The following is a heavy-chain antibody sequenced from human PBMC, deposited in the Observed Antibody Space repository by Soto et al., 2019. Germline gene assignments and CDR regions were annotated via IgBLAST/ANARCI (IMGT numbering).Heavy chain of an antibody. CDR2: IIPIFGTA. CDR3: ASKAACGGDCYAFDS. J-gene: IGHJ4*02. CDR1: GGTFSSNT. V-gene: IGHV1-69*06. D-gene: IGHD2-21*02. Sequence: QVQRVQSGAEVKKPGSSVKISCKASGGTFSSNTINWVRQAAGQGLEWMGGIIPIFGTANYAQKFQGRVTITADKSTNTEYMELSSLTSEDTAVYYCASKAACGGDCYAFDSWGQGTLVTVSS.